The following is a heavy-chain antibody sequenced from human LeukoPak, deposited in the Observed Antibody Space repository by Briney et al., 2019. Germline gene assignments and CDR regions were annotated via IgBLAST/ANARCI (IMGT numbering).Heavy chain of an antibody. J-gene: IGHJ4*02. CDR3: ARVLQRITVIVEEYYFDY. Sequence: GGSLRLSCEAPGFTVGSTYISWVGKAPGKGLGWVSVIYSGGSTYYADSVKGRFTISRDNSKNTLYLQMNSLRAEDTAVYYCARVLQRITVIVEEYYFDYWGQGTLVTVSS. CDR2: IYSGGST. CDR1: GFTVGSTY. D-gene: IGHD3-22*01. V-gene: IGHV3-66*02.